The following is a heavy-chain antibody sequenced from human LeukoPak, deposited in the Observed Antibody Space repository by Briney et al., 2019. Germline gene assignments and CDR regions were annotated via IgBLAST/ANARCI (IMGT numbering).Heavy chain of an antibody. Sequence: PSETLSLTCAVYGGSFSGYYWSWIRQPPGKGLEWIGEINHSGSTNYNPSLKSRVTISVDTSKNQFSLKLSSVTAADTAVYYCARGEATVTFDYWGQGTLVAVSS. D-gene: IGHD4-11*01. CDR2: INHSGST. CDR3: ARGEATVTFDY. J-gene: IGHJ4*02. CDR1: GGSFSGYY. V-gene: IGHV4-34*01.